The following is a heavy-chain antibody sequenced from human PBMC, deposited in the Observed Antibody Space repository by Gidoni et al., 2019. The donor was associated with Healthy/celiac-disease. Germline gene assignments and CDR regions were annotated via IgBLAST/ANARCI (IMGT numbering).Heavy chain of an antibody. CDR1: GFSLINARMG. CDR3: ARMVRYYGSSCYYAVFDY. V-gene: IGHV2-26*01. J-gene: IGHJ4*02. Sequence: QVTLKESGPVLVKPTDTLTLTCTVSGFSLINARMGVSWIRQPPGKALAWLAHIFSNDEKSYRTSLKSRLTISKDTSNSQVVLTMTNMDPVDTATYYCARMVRYYGSSCYYAVFDYWGQGTLGTGAS. D-gene: IGHD3-22*01. CDR2: IFSNDEK.